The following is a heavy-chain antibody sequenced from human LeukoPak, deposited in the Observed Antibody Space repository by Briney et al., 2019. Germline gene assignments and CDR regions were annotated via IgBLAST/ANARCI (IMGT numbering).Heavy chain of an antibody. CDR3: ASDSSRYYFS. J-gene: IGHJ1*01. CDR2: IIPFFGTA. CDR1: GGTFTIYG. Sequence: SVNVSFTASGGTFTIYGISWVRQAPGQGLEWVGGIIPFFGTASYAQKFQGRVTITTPQSTSTAYIALSSLRSQDTAAYHCASDSSRYYFSWGQGTLLTLSS. V-gene: IGHV1-69*05. D-gene: IGHD3-22*01.